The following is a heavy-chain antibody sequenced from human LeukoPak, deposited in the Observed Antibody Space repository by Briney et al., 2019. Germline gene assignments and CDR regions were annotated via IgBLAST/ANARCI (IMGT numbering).Heavy chain of an antibody. V-gene: IGHV1-18*01. D-gene: IGHD2-2*01. J-gene: IGHJ4*02. CDR1: GYTFTKNG. Sequence: ASVMVSCKASGYTFTKNGICWVRQAPGQGLEWMGWISGYNDNTNYAQKFQGRVTMTTDTSTRTASMELRSLTSDDTAVYYCARDLGYCSRTSCRTLDYWGQGTLVTVSS. CDR3: ARDLGYCSRTSCRTLDY. CDR2: ISGYNDNT.